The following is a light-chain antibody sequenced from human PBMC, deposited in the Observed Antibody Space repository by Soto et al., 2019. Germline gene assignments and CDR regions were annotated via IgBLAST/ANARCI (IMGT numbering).Light chain of an antibody. CDR1: QTVRNNY. CDR3: QQYDSYSGT. Sequence: VLAQSPGTLSLPPGERATLSCRASQTVRNNYLAWYQQKPGQAPRLLIYDASSRATGIPDRFSGSGSGTEFTLTINSLQPDDFATYYCQQYDSYSGTFGQGTKVDIK. CDR2: DAS. J-gene: IGKJ1*01. V-gene: IGKV3-20*01.